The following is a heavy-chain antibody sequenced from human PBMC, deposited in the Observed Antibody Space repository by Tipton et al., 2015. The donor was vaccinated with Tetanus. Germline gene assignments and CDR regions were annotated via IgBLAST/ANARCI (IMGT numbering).Heavy chain of an antibody. J-gene: IGHJ4*02. CDR1: GGSISSSSYY. D-gene: IGHD4-23*01. Sequence: TLSLTCTVSGGSISSSSYYWGWIRQPPGKGLEWIGSIYYSGSTNYNPSLKSRVTISVDTSKNQFSLKLSSVTAADTAVYYCARQGNGGSDYWGQGTLVTVSS. CDR3: ARQGNGGSDY. CDR2: IYYSGST. V-gene: IGHV4-39*01.